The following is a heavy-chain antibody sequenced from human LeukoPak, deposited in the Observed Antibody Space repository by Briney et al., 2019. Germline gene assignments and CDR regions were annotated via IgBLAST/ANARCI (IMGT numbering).Heavy chain of an antibody. V-gene: IGHV1-18*01. D-gene: IGHD3-10*01. CDR1: GYTFTSYG. Sequence: ASVKVSCKASGYTFTSYGISWVRQAPGQGLEWMGWISAYNGNTNYAQKLQGRVTMTTDTSTSTAYMELRSLGSDDTAVYYCARSRNYYGSGSYYNSNFYYFGYWGQGTLVTVSS. CDR2: ISAYNGNT. CDR3: ARSRNYYGSGSYYNSNFYYFGY. J-gene: IGHJ4*02.